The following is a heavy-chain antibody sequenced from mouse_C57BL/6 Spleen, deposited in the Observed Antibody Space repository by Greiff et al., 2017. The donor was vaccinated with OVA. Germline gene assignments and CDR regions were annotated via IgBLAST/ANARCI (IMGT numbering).Heavy chain of an antibody. V-gene: IGHV1-85*01. CDR2: IYPRDGST. CDR1: GYTFTSYD. Sequence: VQLQQSGPELVKPGASVKLSCKASGYTFTSYDINWVKQRPGQGLEWIGWIYPRDGSTKYTEKFKGKATLTVDTSSSTAYMELHSLTSEDSAVYFCARGYYYGSSLGRYFDVWGTGTTVTVSS. CDR3: ARGYYYGSSLGRYFDV. D-gene: IGHD1-1*01. J-gene: IGHJ1*03.